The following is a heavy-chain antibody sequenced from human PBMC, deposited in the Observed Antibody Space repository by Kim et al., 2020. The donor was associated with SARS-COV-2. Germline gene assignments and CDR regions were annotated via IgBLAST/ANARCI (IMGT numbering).Heavy chain of an antibody. Sequence: YNPPLESRVTISLDTSKNQFSLKLRSVTAADTAVYYCARDASMVSDYYFDYWGQGTLVIVSS. J-gene: IGHJ4*02. D-gene: IGHD3-10*01. V-gene: IGHV4-31*02. CDR3: ARDASMVSDYYFDY.